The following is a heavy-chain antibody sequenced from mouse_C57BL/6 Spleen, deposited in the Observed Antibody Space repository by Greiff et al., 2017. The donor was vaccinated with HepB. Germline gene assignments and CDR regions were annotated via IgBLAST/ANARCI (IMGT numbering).Heavy chain of an antibody. D-gene: IGHD2-4*01. Sequence: VKLMESGAELARPGASVKLSCKASGYTFPSYGISWVKQRTGQGLEWIGEIYPRSGNTYYNEKFKGKATLTADKSSSTAYMELRSLTSEDSAVYVCARTGGLRRAMDYWGQGTSVTVSS. CDR3: ARTGGLRRAMDY. J-gene: IGHJ4*01. CDR2: IYPRSGNT. V-gene: IGHV1-81*01. CDR1: GYTFPSYG.